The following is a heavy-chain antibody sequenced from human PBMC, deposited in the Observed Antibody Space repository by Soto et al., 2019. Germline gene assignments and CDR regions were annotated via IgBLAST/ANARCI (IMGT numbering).Heavy chain of an antibody. D-gene: IGHD3-10*01. CDR1: GFTFSRYS. V-gene: IGHV3-21*01. CDR2: ISGSSSYI. Sequence: GGSLRLSCAASGFTFSRYSMNWVRQAPGKGLEWVSSISGSSSYIYYADSVKGRFTISRDNAKNSLYLQMNSLRAEDTAVYYCARDMGFTGNDFWGQGTLVTVSS. CDR3: ARDMGFTGNDF. J-gene: IGHJ4*02.